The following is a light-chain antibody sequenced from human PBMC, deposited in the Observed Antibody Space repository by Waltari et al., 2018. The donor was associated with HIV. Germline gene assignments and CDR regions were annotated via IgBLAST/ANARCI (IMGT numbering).Light chain of an antibody. CDR3: AVWDNRLSGRL. CDR2: RNN. CDR1: TSNVRNNY. J-gene: IGLJ2*01. Sequence: QSVLAQPRSVSGTPGQTVNISCSGSTSNVRNNYVYWYQQVTGVAPKLLIYRNNQPPAGVPDRFSGSQSGTSASLAISGLRNEDEAEYYCAVWDNRLSGRLFGGGTKVTVL. V-gene: IGLV1-47*01.